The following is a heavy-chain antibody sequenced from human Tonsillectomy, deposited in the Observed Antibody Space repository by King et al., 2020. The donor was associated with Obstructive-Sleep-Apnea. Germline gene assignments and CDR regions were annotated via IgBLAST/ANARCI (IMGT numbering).Heavy chain of an antibody. CDR1: GGSISSDGYY. CDR2: IYYSGST. D-gene: IGHD3-10*01. V-gene: IGHV4-31*03. CDR3: AGGSPYYFDY. Sequence: VPLQESGPGLVKPSQTLSLTCIVSGGSISSDGYYWSWIRQHPGKGLEWIAYIYYSGSTYYNPSLKSRVTISVDTSKNQLSLKLSSMTAADTAVYYCAGGSPYYFDYWGQGTLVTVSS. J-gene: IGHJ4*02.